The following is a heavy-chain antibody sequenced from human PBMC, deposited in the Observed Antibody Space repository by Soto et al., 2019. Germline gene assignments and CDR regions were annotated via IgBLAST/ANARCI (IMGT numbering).Heavy chain of an antibody. CDR1: GGSISSGDYY. J-gene: IGHJ5*02. CDR3: VRDGTKTLRDWFDP. D-gene: IGHD1-1*01. CDR2: IHNSGTT. V-gene: IGHV4-30-4*01. Sequence: SETLSLTCTVSGGSISSGDYYWSWIRQHPGKDLEWIGYIHNSGTTDYNPSLKSRVMMSVDTSKKQFSLKLRSVTAADTAVYYCVRDGTKTLRDWFDPWGQGISVTVSS.